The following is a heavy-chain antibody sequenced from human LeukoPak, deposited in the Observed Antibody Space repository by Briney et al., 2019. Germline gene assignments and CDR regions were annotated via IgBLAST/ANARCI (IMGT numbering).Heavy chain of an antibody. CDR3: ARVNFGVVYNWFDP. J-gene: IGHJ5*02. Sequence: SETLSLTCTVSGGSISSGGYYWSWVRQHPGRGLEWIGYIYYSGSTYYNPSLKSRVTISLDTSKNQFSLKLSSVTAADTAVYYCARVNFGVVYNWFDPWGQGTLVTVSS. D-gene: IGHD3-3*01. V-gene: IGHV4-31*03. CDR2: IYYSGST. CDR1: GGSISSGGYY.